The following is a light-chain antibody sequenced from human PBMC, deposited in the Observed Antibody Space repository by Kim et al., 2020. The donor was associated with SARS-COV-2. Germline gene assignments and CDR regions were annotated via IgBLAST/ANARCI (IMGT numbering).Light chain of an antibody. CDR3: SSYTSSSTLYV. Sequence: QSITISSTATISAFVASTYLSWYQHHPGQAPPLMIYDFSNRPSVVSNRFSCSKSGNTASLTISGLQAEDEADYYCSSYTSSSTLYVFGTGTKVTVL. V-gene: IGLV2-14*03. CDR2: DFS. J-gene: IGLJ1*01. CDR1: ISAFVASTY.